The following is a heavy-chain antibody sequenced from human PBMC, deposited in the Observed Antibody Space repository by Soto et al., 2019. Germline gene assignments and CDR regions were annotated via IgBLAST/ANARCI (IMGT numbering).Heavy chain of an antibody. Sequence: QVPLVQSGAEVKKPGASVKVSCKASGYTFTSYDINWVRQATGQGLEWMGWMNPNSGNTGYAQKFQGRVTMTRNTSISTAYMELSSLRSEDTAVYYCARGGAYGDYVLNANAFDIWGQGTMVTVSS. V-gene: IGHV1-8*01. J-gene: IGHJ3*02. CDR3: ARGGAYGDYVLNANAFDI. CDR2: MNPNSGNT. D-gene: IGHD4-17*01. CDR1: GYTFTSYD.